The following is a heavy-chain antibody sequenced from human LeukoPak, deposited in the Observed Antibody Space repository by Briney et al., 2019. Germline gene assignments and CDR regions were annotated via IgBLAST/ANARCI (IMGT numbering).Heavy chain of an antibody. CDR2: IKQDGSEK. Sequence: GGSLRLSCAASGFTFSSYWMSWVRQAPGKGLEWVANIKQDGSEKYYVDSVKGRFTISRDNAKNSLYLQMNSLRAEGTAVYYCAKSQVHYDFWSGHQYYFDYWGQGTLVTVSS. CDR3: AKSQVHYDFWSGHQYYFDY. V-gene: IGHV3-7*01. CDR1: GFTFSSYW. D-gene: IGHD3-3*01. J-gene: IGHJ4*02.